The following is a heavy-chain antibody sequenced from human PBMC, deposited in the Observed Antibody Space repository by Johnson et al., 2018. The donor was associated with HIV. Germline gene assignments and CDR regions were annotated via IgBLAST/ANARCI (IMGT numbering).Heavy chain of an antibody. V-gene: IGHV3-66*01. Sequence: VQLVESGGGLIQPGGSLRLSCAASGFTVSSNYMSWVRQAPGKGLEWVAVIYSGGRSYYADSVKARFTISSDNSKNTLYLQMNSLRAEDTAVYYCARGFWSESGGWAFDIWGQGTMVTVSS. J-gene: IGHJ3*02. CDR3: ARGFWSESGGWAFDI. D-gene: IGHD3-3*01. CDR2: IYSGGRS. CDR1: GFTVSSNY.